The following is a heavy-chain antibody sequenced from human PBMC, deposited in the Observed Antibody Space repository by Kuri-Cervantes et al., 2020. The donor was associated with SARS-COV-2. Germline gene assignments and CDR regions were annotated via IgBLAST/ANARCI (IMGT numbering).Heavy chain of an antibody. CDR3: AKDPRDGEIDEYFQH. CDR2: IGTAGDT. V-gene: IGHV3-13*01. Sequence: GESLKISCAACGFTFSSYGMHWVRQATGKGLEWVSAIGTAGDTYYADSVKGRFTISRDNSKNTLYLQMNSLRAEDTAVYYCAKDPRDGEIDEYFQHWGQGTLVTVSS. D-gene: IGHD4-17*01. J-gene: IGHJ1*01. CDR1: GFTFSSYG.